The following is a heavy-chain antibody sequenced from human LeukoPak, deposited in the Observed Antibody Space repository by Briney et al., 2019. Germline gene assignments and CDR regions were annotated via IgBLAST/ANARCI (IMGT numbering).Heavy chain of an antibody. D-gene: IGHD1-26*01. Sequence: ASVRVSCKASGYTFTGYYMHWVRQAPGQGLEWMGWSNPNSGGTNYAQKFQGRVTMTRDTSISTAYMELSRLRSDDTAVYYCARPQYSGSYYLFDYWGQGTLVTVSS. V-gene: IGHV1-2*02. CDR3: ARPQYSGSYYLFDY. J-gene: IGHJ4*02. CDR1: GYTFTGYY. CDR2: SNPNSGGT.